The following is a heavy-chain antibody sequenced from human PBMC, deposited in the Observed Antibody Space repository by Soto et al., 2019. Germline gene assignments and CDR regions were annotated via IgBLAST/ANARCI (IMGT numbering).Heavy chain of an antibody. CDR2: ISDNGRST. V-gene: IGHV3-64D*06. CDR3: VKGAQYSGSYCYFDY. CDR1: GFAFASYS. J-gene: IGHJ4*02. D-gene: IGHD1-26*01. Sequence: PGGSLRLSCSASGFAFASYSMHWVRQAPGKGPEYVSAISDNGRSTYYADSVKGRFTISRDNSKNALYLQMSSLRTEDTAIFYCVKGAQYSGSYCYFDYWGQGTPVTVSS.